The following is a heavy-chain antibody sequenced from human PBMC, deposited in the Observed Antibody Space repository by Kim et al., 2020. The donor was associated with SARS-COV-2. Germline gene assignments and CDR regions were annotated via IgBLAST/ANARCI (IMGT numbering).Heavy chain of an antibody. Sequence: GGSLRLSCAASGFIFSSYSMHWVRQAPGKGLEWVSCISGSSSYIHYADSVKGRFTISRDNAKNSLYLQMNSLRAEDTAVYFCARIPMAWPRGDAFDIWGQGTMVTVSS. J-gene: IGHJ3*02. V-gene: IGHV3-21*01. D-gene: IGHD5-12*01. CDR1: GFIFSSYS. CDR3: ARIPMAWPRGDAFDI. CDR2: ISGSSSYI.